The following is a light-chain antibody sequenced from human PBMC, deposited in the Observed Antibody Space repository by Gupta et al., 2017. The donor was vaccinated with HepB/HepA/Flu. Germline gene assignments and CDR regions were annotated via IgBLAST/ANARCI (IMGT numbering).Light chain of an antibody. V-gene: IGKV3-11*01. Sequence: EIVLPQSPAILSLSPGDRATLPCRASQSVSSYFPWYQQQPGQAPRLLIYDASKRATGIPARFSCSGSGTDFTLTISSLEPEDFAVYYCQQRSNWPPLTFGGGTKVEIK. J-gene: IGKJ4*01. CDR1: QSVSSY. CDR3: QQRSNWPPLT. CDR2: DAS.